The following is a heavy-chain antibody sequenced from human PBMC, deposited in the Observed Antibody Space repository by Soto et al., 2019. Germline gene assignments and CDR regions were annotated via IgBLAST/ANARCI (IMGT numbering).Heavy chain of an antibody. CDR3: ARVGPWVPYYYDSSPYTFENWFDP. Sequence: PSETLSLTCAVSVYSISSGYYWGCLRQPPGKGLEWIGSIYPGGSTYYNPSLNSRVTLSIDMTNNHVSLILNSVTAADTAVYYCARVGPWVPYYYDSSPYTFENWFDPWGQGTLVTVSS. J-gene: IGHJ5*02. CDR1: VYSISSGYY. CDR2: IYPGGST. D-gene: IGHD3-22*01. V-gene: IGHV4-38-2*01.